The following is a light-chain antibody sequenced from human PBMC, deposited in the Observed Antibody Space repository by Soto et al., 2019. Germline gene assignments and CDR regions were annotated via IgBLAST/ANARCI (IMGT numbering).Light chain of an antibody. V-gene: IGLV2-14*03. CDR3: SSYTSSDIRI. CDR2: DVS. J-gene: IGLJ2*01. Sequence: QSALTQPASVSGSPGQSISISCTGTSSDVGGYNYVSWYQQLPGRAPKLIIYDVSNRPSGVSDRFSGSKSGNTASLTISGLQAEDEADYYCSSYTSSDIRIFGGGTKVTVL. CDR1: SSDVGGYNY.